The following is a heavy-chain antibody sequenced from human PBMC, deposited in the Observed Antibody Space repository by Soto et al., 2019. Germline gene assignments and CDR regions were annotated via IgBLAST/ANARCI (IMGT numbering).Heavy chain of an antibody. D-gene: IGHD3-22*01. Sequence: SETLSLTCTVSGGSTTSGGYYWNWIRQHPGKGLEWIGYIHHSGSNYHNPSLASRVTMSIDTSKHQISLKLSSVTAADTAIYYCAREPYHYDSSGYYDCWGQGTLVTVSS. CDR3: AREPYHYDSSGYYDC. J-gene: IGHJ4*02. CDR1: GGSTTSGGYY. CDR2: IHHSGSN. V-gene: IGHV4-31*03.